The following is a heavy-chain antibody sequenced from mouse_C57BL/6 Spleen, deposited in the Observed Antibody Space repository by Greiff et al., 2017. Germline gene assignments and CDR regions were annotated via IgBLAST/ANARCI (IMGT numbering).Heavy chain of an antibody. J-gene: IGHJ3*01. D-gene: IGHD1-1*01. Sequence: EVKLVESGGGLVQPGGSLKLSCAASGFTFSDYYMYWVRQTPEKKLEWVAYISNGGGSTYYPDTVKGRFTISREQAKNTLYLQMSRLKSEDTAMYYCARQDSPYYYGSSYWFAYWGQGTLVTVSA. CDR2: ISNGGGST. CDR1: GFTFSDYY. CDR3: ARQDSPYYYGSSYWFAY. V-gene: IGHV5-12*01.